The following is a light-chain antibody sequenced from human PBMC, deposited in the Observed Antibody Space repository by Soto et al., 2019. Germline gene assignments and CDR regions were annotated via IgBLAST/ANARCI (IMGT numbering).Light chain of an antibody. CDR2: KAS. CDR1: QSISSW. Sequence: DIQMTQSPSTLSASVGDRVTITCRASQSISSWLAWYQQKPGKAPKLLIYKASSLESGVPSRFSGSGSGTEFTLTISSLQPDDFATYYCQQYNGYSPYTFDQGTKLEIK. V-gene: IGKV1-5*03. J-gene: IGKJ2*01. CDR3: QQYNGYSPYT.